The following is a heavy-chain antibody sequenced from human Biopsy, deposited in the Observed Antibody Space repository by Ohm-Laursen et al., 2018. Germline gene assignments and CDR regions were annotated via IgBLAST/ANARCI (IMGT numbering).Heavy chain of an antibody. CDR3: ARGQALKFFDY. CDR1: GGSFNGYF. V-gene: IGHV4-34*01. Sequence: TLSLTCAVYGGSFNGYFWSWIRQPPGKGLEWIGDITQSGSTNYSPPLKSRVTISVDTSKNQVSLKLSSVTAADTAGYYCARGQALKFFDYWGQGTLVTVSS. J-gene: IGHJ4*02. CDR2: ITQSGST.